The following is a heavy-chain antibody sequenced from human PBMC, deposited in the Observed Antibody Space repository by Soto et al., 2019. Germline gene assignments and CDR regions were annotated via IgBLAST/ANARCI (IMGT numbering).Heavy chain of an antibody. CDR2: IFHSGQT. D-gene: IGHD3-22*01. V-gene: IGHV4-59*01. CDR1: GDSMSSDF. J-gene: IGHJ5*02. Sequence: QVRLQESGPGLVKPSETLSLTCIVSGDSMSSDFWTWIRQPPGQVLEWIGYIFHSGQTNYNPSLNGRVTNSVDTSKKQFSLKMNSVTGADPAGYYCARGQGQYDDSGPNYFDPCGPGALVVVSS. CDR3: ARGQGQYDDSGPNYFDP.